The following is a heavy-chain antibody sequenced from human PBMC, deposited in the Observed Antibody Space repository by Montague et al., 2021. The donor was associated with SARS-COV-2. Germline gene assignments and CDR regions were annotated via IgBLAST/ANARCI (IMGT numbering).Heavy chain of an antibody. V-gene: IGHV4-59*02. CDR1: GGSVSSYY. J-gene: IGHJ6*02. D-gene: IGHD3-3*01. CDR2: IYYSGST. CDR3: ARDFPETIFGVVIRPGGMDV. Sequence: SETLSLTCTVSGGSVSSYYWSWIRQSPGKGLQWLGYIYYSGSTDYNPSLKSRVTMPVDTSKNQFSLKLSPVTAADTAVYYCARDFPETIFGVVIRPGGMDVWGQGTTVTVSS.